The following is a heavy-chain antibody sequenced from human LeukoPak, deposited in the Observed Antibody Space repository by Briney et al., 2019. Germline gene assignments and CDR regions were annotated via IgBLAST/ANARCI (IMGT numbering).Heavy chain of an antibody. V-gene: IGHV3-73*01. Sequence: PGGSLRLSCAASGFPFSTYSMHWVRQASGKGLEWVGRIRSKANSYATAYAASVKGRFTISRDDSKNTAYLQMNSLKTEDTAVYYCTSEPVYSSSWYLPVYYYGMDVWGQGTTVTVSS. CDR3: TSEPVYSSSWYLPVYYYGMDV. J-gene: IGHJ6*02. CDR1: GFPFSTYS. D-gene: IGHD6-13*01. CDR2: IRSKANSYAT.